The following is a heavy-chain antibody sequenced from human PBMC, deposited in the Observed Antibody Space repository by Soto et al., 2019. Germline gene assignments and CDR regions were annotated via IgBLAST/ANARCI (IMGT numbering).Heavy chain of an antibody. D-gene: IGHD1-1*01. CDR3: ARENETGTLDP. J-gene: IGHJ5*02. V-gene: IGHV4-59*01. CDR1: GGSISSYY. Sequence: PSETLSLTCTVSGGSISSYYWSWIRQPPGKGLEWIGYIYYSGSTNYNPSLKSRVTISVDTSKNQFSLKLSSVTAADTAVYYCARENETGTLDPWGQGTLVTVSS. CDR2: IYYSGST.